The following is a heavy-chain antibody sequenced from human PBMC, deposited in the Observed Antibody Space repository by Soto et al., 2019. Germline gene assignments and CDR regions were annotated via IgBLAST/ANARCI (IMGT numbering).Heavy chain of an antibody. Sequence: SGALSRTCIDSSGTVDTNSYYWGWIRQPPGKGLEWVGSVYHTGTTYYNPSLKSRVTMSVDTSKNQFSLMLTSVTAPDTAIYYCAGLSSSHPFYFSWSYWGLGILVTVSS. J-gene: IGHJ4*02. CDR2: VYHTGTT. CDR3: AGLSSSHPFYFSWSY. D-gene: IGHD1-26*01. V-gene: IGHV4-39*01. CDR1: SGTVDTNSYY.